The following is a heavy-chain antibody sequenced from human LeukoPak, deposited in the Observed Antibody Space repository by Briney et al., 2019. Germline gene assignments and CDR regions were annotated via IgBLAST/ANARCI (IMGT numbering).Heavy chain of an antibody. CDR2: INPNSGGA. D-gene: IGHD3-10*01. J-gene: IGHJ4*02. CDR1: GYTFTGYY. Sequence: ASVKVSCKASGYTFTGYYMHWVRQAPGQGLEWMGWINPNSGGANYAQKFQGRVTMTRDTSISTAYMELSRLRSDDTAVYYCARGGIWFRESQGYWGQGTLVTVSS. CDR3: ARGGIWFRESQGY. V-gene: IGHV1-2*02.